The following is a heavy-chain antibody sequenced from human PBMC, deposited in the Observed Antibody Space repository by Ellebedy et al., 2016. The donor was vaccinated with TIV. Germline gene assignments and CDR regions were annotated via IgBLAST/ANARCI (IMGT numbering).Heavy chain of an antibody. CDR3: ARGFLSKWLDP. CDR1: GGPTSTYS. Sequence: MPSETLSLTCTVSGGPTSTYSWTRIRQPPGKGLEWIGNVYYSGSPNYNPALKRRVTRSLDTSKKQFSLKLDSVTAADTAVYYCARGFLSKWLDPWGRGILVTVAS. CDR2: VYYSGSP. J-gene: IGHJ5*02. V-gene: IGHV4-59*01.